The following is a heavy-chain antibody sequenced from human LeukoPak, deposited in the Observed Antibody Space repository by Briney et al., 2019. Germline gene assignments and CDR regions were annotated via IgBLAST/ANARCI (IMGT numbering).Heavy chain of an antibody. V-gene: IGHV7-4-1*02. D-gene: IGHD2-21*02. CDR2: INTNTGNP. CDR1: GYTFTSYA. CDR3: ARVRIVVVTAYDAFDI. Sequence: GASVTVSFKASGYTFTSYAMNWVRQAPGQGLEWMGWINTNTGNPTYAQGFTGRFVFSLDTSVSTAYLQISSLKAEDTAVYYCARVRIVVVTAYDAFDIWGQGTMVTVSS. J-gene: IGHJ3*02.